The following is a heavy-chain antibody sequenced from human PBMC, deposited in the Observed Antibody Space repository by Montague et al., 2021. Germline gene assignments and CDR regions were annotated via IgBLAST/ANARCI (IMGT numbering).Heavy chain of an antibody. CDR3: ARQTVVSPHFDY. D-gene: IGHD4-23*01. V-gene: IGHV4-39*01. Sequence: SETLSLTCAVSGGSTTTSNYYWGWIRQPLGKGLEWIGSVYYRGSTYYNPSLKSRVTIFIATSKKKFSLKLTSVTAADTAVYFCARQTVVSPHFDYWGQGTRVTVSS. CDR2: VYYRGST. J-gene: IGHJ4*02. CDR1: GGSTTTSNYY.